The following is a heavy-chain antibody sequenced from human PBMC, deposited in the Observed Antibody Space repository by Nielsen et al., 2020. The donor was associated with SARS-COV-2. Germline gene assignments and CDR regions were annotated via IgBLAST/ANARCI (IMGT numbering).Heavy chain of an antibody. D-gene: IGHD2-2*01. J-gene: IGHJ5*02. CDR1: GFTFSSYW. CDR2: ISSSGSTI. Sequence: GGSLRLSCAASGFTFSSYWMSWVRQAPGKGLEWVSYISSSGSTIYYADSVKGRFTISRDNAKNSLYLQMNSLRAEDTAVYYCAREGRAAAMWVWFDPWGQGTLVTVSS. CDR3: AREGRAAAMWVWFDP. V-gene: IGHV3-48*04.